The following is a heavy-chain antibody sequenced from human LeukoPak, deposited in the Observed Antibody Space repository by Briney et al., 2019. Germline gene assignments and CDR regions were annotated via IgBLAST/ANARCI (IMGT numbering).Heavy chain of an antibody. D-gene: IGHD1-26*01. CDR3: ARVQWELLHHDAFDL. Sequence: SETLSLTCTVSGGSISSRTYYWGWIRQPPGKGLEWIGSIYYSGSTYYNPSLKSRVTISVDTSKNQFSLKLSSVTAADTAVYYCARVQWELLHHDAFDLWGQGTMVTVSS. V-gene: IGHV4-39*07. CDR2: IYYSGST. J-gene: IGHJ3*01. CDR1: GGSISSRTYY.